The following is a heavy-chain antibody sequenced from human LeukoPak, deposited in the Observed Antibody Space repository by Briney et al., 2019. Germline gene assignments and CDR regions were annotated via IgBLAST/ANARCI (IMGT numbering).Heavy chain of an antibody. D-gene: IGHD4-17*01. J-gene: IGHJ3*02. Sequence: GRSLRLSCAASGFTFSSYGMHWVRQAPGKGLEWVALIWYDGSKKFYTDSVKGRFTISRDNSKNTLYRQMNSLRAEDTAVYYCARDEAVMTTVLSDAFDIWGQGTMVTVSS. V-gene: IGHV3-33*01. CDR3: ARDEAVMTTVLSDAFDI. CDR1: GFTFSSYG. CDR2: IWYDGSKK.